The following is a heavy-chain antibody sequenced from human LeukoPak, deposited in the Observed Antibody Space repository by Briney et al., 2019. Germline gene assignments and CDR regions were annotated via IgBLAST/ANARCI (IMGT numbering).Heavy chain of an antibody. CDR3: ARDRNFGGSYNSIDY. J-gene: IGHJ4*02. V-gene: IGHV6-1*01. CDR2: TYYRSKWY. D-gene: IGHD5-24*01. Sequence: SQTLSLTCAISGDSVSSNSAAWNRIRQSPSRGLEWLGRTYYRSKWYNAVSVKSRITINPDTSKNQVSLQLNSVTPEDTAVYYCARDRNFGGSYNSIDYWGQGTLVTVSS. CDR1: GDSVSSNSAA.